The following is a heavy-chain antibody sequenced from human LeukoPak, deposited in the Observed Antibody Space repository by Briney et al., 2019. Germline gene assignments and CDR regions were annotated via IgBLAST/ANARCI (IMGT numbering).Heavy chain of an antibody. J-gene: IGHJ4*02. CDR2: INHRGST. CDR3: ARDGAVAGTGGGLY. V-gene: IGHV4-34*01. D-gene: IGHD6-19*01. CDR1: GGXFSGYY. Sequence: SETLSLTCAVYGGXFSGYYWNWIRQPPGKGLEWLGQINHRGSTNYNPSLKSRVTISVDTSKNQFSLKLSSVTAADTAVYYCARDGAVAGTGGGLYWGQGTLVTVSS.